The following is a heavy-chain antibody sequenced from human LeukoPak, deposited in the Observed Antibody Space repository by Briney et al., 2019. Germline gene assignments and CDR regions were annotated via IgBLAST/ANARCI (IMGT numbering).Heavy chain of an antibody. CDR3: AKWDAYIES. V-gene: IGHV3-23*01. CDR1: GFTFSSYG. J-gene: IGHJ5*02. CDR2: ISGRDTNT. D-gene: IGHD3-16*01. Sequence: TGGSLRLSCAASGFTFSSYGMSWVRQAPGKGLEWVSTISGRDTNTYYADSVEGRFTISRDNSQSTLYLQMNSLRADDTAVYYCAKWDAYIESWGQGTLVTVSS.